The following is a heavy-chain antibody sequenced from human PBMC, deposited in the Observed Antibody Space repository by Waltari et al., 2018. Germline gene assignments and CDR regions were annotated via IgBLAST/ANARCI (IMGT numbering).Heavy chain of an antibody. D-gene: IGHD3-10*01. CDR2: INAGNGNT. V-gene: IGHV1-3*03. Sequence: QVQLVQSGAEVKKPGASVKVSRKASGYTFTSYAMHWVRQAPGQRLEWMGWINAGNGNTKYSQEFQGRVTITRDTSASTAYMELSSLRSEDMAVYYCARVVHKAGNAFDIWGQGTMVTVSS. J-gene: IGHJ3*02. CDR3: ARVVHKAGNAFDI. CDR1: GYTFTSYA.